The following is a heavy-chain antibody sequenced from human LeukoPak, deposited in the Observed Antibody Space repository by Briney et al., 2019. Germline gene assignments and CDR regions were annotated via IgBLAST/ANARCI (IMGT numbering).Heavy chain of an antibody. Sequence: SETLSLTCTVSGGSISSYYWSWIRQPPGKGLEWIGYIYHSGSTYYNPSLKSRVTISVDRSKNQFSLKLSSVTAADTAVYYCARYCSSTSRYYFDYWGQGTLVTVSS. CDR1: GGSISSYY. CDR2: IYHSGST. D-gene: IGHD2-2*01. CDR3: ARYCSSTSRYYFDY. J-gene: IGHJ4*02. V-gene: IGHV4-59*12.